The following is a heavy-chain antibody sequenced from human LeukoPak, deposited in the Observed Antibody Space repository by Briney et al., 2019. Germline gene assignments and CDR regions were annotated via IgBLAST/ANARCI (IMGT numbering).Heavy chain of an antibody. D-gene: IGHD5-12*01. CDR3: ARGPIVATIMLDY. V-gene: IGHV1-2*02. CDR1: GYTFTGYY. Sequence: ASVKVSCKASGYTFTGYYMHWVRQAPGQGLEWMGWINPNSGGTNYAQKFQGRVTMTRDTSISTAYMELSRLRSDDTAVYYCARGPIVATIMLDYWGQGTLVTVSS. J-gene: IGHJ4*02. CDR2: INPNSGGT.